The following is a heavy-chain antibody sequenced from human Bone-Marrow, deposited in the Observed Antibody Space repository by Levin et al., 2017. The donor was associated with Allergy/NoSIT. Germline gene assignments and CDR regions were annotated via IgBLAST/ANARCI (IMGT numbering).Heavy chain of an antibody. CDR3: AIQPRPNKYSHYMDI. CDR1: GYTFSNYW. D-gene: IGHD2-21*01. J-gene: IGHJ6*03. Sequence: GESLKISCEGSGYTFSNYWIGWVRQMPGKGLEWLGVIYPGDSDTRYSPSFRGQVTISADKSINTAYLQLNSLKASDTAIYYCAIQPRPNKYSHYMDIWGKGTTVTVSS. CDR2: IYPGDSDT. V-gene: IGHV5-51*01.